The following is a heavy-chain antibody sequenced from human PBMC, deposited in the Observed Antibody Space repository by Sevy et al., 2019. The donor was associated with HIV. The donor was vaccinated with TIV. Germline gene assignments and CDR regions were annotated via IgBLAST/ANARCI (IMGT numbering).Heavy chain of an antibody. Sequence: GGSLRLSCAASGFSFSRSPMHWVRQAPGKGLEWVAVMSYNGNKKYNGDSVKGRFTISRDDSKNTLYLQMNSLRAEDTAVYYCMIEGVLIGGVIVSYGMDVWGQGTTVTVSS. J-gene: IGHJ6*02. CDR2: MSYNGNKK. CDR1: GFSFSRSP. V-gene: IGHV3-30*04. D-gene: IGHD3-16*02. CDR3: MIEGVLIGGVIVSYGMDV.